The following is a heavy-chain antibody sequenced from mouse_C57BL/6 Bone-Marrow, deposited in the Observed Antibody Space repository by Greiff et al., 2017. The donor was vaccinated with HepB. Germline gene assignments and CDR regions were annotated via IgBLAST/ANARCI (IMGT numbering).Heavy chain of an antibody. CDR3: ARRWLLRGYFDV. V-gene: IGHV1-81*01. D-gene: IGHD2-3*01. Sequence: QVQLQQSGAELVRPGASVKLSCKASGYTFTSYGISWVKQRTGQGLEWIGEIYPSSGNTYYNEKFKGKATMTADKSSSTAYMELRSLTSEDSAVYFCARRWLLRGYFDVGGRGTAVTVTS. CDR1: GYTFTSYG. CDR2: IYPSSGNT. J-gene: IGHJ1*03.